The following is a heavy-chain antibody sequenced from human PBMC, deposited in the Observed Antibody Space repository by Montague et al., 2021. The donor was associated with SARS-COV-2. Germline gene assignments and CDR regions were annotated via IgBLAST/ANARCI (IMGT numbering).Heavy chain of an antibody. CDR3: ARGDYWGSLDY. CDR1: GFTFSSYS. D-gene: IGHD7-27*01. CDR2: ISTISSYI. V-gene: IGHV3-21*01. J-gene: IGHJ4*02. Sequence: SLGLSCAASGFTFSSYSMNWVRQAPGKGLEWVSSISTISSYIYYADSVKGRFTISRDNAKNSLYLQMNSLRAEDTAVYYCARGDYWGSLDYWGQGTLVTVSS.